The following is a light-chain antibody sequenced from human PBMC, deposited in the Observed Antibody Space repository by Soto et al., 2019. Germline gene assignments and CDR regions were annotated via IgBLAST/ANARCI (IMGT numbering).Light chain of an antibody. CDR2: GAS. Sequence: EIVLTQSPGTLSLSPGERAILSCRASQSVSSSYLAWYRQKPGQAPSLLIYGASSRATGIPDRFSGSGPGTDFTLTISRLEPEDFAVYYCQQYGSSPRTFGQGTKV. CDR3: QQYGSSPRT. CDR1: QSVSSSY. V-gene: IGKV3-20*01. J-gene: IGKJ1*01.